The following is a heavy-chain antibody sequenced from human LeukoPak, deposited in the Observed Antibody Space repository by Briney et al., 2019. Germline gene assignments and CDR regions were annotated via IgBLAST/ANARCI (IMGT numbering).Heavy chain of an antibody. Sequence: PSETLSLTCTVSGGSISSYYWSWIRQPPGEGLGWIGDIYDSGSTNYNPSVRSRVTISVDTSKKKFSLKLSSVTAADTAVYYCARSNSGSYGRYYYYHMDVWGKGTTVTVSS. CDR3: ARSNSGSYGRYYYYHMDV. V-gene: IGHV4-59*01. CDR1: GGSISSYY. J-gene: IGHJ6*03. CDR2: IYDSGST. D-gene: IGHD1-26*01.